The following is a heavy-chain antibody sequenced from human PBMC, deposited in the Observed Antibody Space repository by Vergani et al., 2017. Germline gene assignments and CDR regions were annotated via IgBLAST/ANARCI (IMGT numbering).Heavy chain of an antibody. V-gene: IGHV3-33*01. Sequence: QVQLVEPGGGVVHPGRPLRLSCAALGFTFSSYGMHWVRQAPGKGLEWVAVLWYDGSNKYYADSVKGRFTISRDNSKNTLYLQMNSLRAEDTAVYDCAGFSRPNYDFWGGCYVTDYYYVDGWGKGTAVTVSS. D-gene: IGHD3-3*01. CDR3: AGFSRPNYDFWGGCYVTDYYYVDG. CDR2: LWYDGSNK. CDR1: GFTFSSYG. J-gene: IGHJ6*03.